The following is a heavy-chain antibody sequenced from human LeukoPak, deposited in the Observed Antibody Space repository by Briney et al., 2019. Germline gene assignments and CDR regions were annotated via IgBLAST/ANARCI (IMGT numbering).Heavy chain of an antibody. Sequence: PSETLSLTCSVSGDSIRSFYWSWIRQVPGKGLEWIGYIYYRGSTNSNPSLQSRVTISGDTSKNQLSLRLSSVTAADTAVYYCARRAVVGLSPEWYFDLWGRGTPVTVSS. V-gene: IGHV4-59*08. CDR2: IYYRGST. D-gene: IGHD3-22*01. J-gene: IGHJ2*01. CDR3: ARRAVVGLSPEWYFDL. CDR1: GDSIRSFY.